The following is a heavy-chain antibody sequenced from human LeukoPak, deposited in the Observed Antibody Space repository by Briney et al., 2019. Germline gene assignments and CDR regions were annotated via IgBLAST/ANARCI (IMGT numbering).Heavy chain of an antibody. CDR3: ARESTYCGGDCYSSFDY. CDR1: GYTFTSYG. J-gene: IGHJ4*02. CDR2: ISAYNGNT. V-gene: IGHV1-18*01. Sequence: ASVKVSCKASGYTFTSYGISWVRQAPGQGLEWMGWISAYNGNTNYAQKFQGRVTMTRDTSTSTVYMELSSLRSEDTAVYYCARESTYCGGDCYSSFDYWGQGTLVTVSS. D-gene: IGHD2-21*02.